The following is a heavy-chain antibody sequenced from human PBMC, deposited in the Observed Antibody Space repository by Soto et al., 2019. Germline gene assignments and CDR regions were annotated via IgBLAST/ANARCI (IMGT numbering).Heavy chain of an antibody. D-gene: IGHD2-21*02. CDR2: IHHSGRT. V-gene: IGHV4-4*02. Sequence: QVQLQESGPGLVKPSGTLSLTCAVSGDSISSDKWWSWVRQPPGKGLEWIGEIHHSGRTNYNPSLKGRVTILVEKSMNQVSLELSSMTAADTAVYYCARGGDWQFDYWGQGTLVTVSS. CDR1: GDSISSDKW. CDR3: ARGGDWQFDY. J-gene: IGHJ4*02.